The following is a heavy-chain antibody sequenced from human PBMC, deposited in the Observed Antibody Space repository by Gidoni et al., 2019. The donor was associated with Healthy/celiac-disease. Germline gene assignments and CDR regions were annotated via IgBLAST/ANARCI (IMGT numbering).Heavy chain of an antibody. CDR1: GFPFRSDA. Sequence: EVPLLESGGGLVQPGGSLRLSCAASGFPFRSDAMSWVRQAPGKGMEWVSTISDSGDSTYYADAVKGRFTIYRDNSKNTLYLQMSSLRAEDTAVYYCAKDGSYDFWSGYYDWGQGTLVTVSS. CDR2: ISDSGDST. J-gene: IGHJ4*02. D-gene: IGHD3-3*01. CDR3: AKDGSYDFWSGYYD. V-gene: IGHV3-23*01.